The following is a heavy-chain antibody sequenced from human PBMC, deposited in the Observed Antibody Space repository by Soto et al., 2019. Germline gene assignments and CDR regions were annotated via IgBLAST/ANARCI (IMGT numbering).Heavy chain of an antibody. Sequence: QVQLVQSGAEVKKPGASVKVSCKASGYTFTGYYMHWVRQAPGQGLEWMGWINPNSGGTNYAQKFQGWVTMTRDTSISTAYMELSRLRSDDTAVYYCARELGYCSGGSCSNLFDSWGQGTLVTVSS. CDR1: GYTFTGYY. D-gene: IGHD2-15*01. CDR3: ARELGYCSGGSCSNLFDS. J-gene: IGHJ4*02. CDR2: INPNSGGT. V-gene: IGHV1-2*04.